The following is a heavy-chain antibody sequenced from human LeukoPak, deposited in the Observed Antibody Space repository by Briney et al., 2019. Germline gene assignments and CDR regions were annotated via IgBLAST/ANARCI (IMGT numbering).Heavy chain of an antibody. D-gene: IGHD1-26*01. V-gene: IGHV5-51*01. J-gene: IGHJ6*03. CDR2: IYPGDSDT. CDR1: VYSSTMIW. Sequence: GESLKICGDSSVYSSTMIWICCRRQMPGKGLEWMVIIYPGDSDTRYNPSFQGHITISADKSINTAYLQWSSLRASATAMYYCAIHGSSVGAISYMDVWGTGTTVTVSS. CDR3: AIHGSSVGAISYMDV.